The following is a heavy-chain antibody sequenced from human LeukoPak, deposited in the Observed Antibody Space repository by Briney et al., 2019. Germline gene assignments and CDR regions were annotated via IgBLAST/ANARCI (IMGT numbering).Heavy chain of an antibody. CDR3: ARQGYSYADDY. V-gene: IGHV4-30-2*01. D-gene: IGHD5-18*01. CDR1: GGPISSGGYS. Sequence: PSETLSLTCAVSGGPISSGGYSWTWIRQPPGKGLEWIGYIYHSGSTYYNPSLKSRVAISVDRSKNQFSLKLTSVTAADTAAYYCARQGYSYADDYWGQGTLVTVSS. CDR2: IYHSGST. J-gene: IGHJ4*02.